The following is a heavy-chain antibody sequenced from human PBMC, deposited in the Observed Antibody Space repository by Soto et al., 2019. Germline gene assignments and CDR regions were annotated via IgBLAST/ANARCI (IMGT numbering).Heavy chain of an antibody. CDR1: GGSISTGGYY. V-gene: IGHV4-31*03. J-gene: IGHJ5*02. CDR3: ARMGRWDIVEGWFAP. CDR2: IYYSGST. D-gene: IGHD2-15*01. Sequence: QVQLQESGPGLVKPSQTLSLTCTVSGGSISTGGYYWSWIRQHPGKGLEWIGYIYYSGSTSYNPSLKIRVTISFDTSTNQFSLKLSSVTAADTAVYYCARMGRWDIVEGWFAPWGQGTLVTVSS.